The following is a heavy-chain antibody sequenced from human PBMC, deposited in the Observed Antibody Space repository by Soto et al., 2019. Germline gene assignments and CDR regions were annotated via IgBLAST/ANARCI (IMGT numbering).Heavy chain of an antibody. J-gene: IGHJ3*02. CDR1: GYTFTRYN. V-gene: IGHV1-46*01. D-gene: IGHD3-10*01. Sequence: QAQLVQSGAEVTKPGASANISCKASGYTFTRYNIHWVRQAPGQGLEWMGIIDTRGGSTDYTQRFQGRVTMTRDTSTGTVYMHLSSLGSEDTAIYYCARDLPRDLVRGSFDIWGQGTMVTVSS. CDR3: ARDLPRDLVRGSFDI. CDR2: IDTRGGST.